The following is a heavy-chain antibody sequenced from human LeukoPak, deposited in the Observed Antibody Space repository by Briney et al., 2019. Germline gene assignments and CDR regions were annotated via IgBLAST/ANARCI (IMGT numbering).Heavy chain of an antibody. Sequence: PGGSLRLSCAASGSTFDDYAMHWVRQAPGKGLEWVSLISWDGGSTYYADSVKGRFTISRDNSKNSLYLQMNSLRAEDTALYYCAKDSGYDLYYFDYWGQGTLVTVSS. D-gene: IGHD5-12*01. CDR3: AKDSGYDLYYFDY. CDR1: GSTFDDYA. J-gene: IGHJ4*02. CDR2: ISWDGGST. V-gene: IGHV3-43D*04.